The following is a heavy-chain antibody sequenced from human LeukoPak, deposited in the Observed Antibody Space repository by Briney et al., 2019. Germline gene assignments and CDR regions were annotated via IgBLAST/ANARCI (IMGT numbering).Heavy chain of an antibody. CDR3: ARGDYGGLGA. CDR2: IYYSGST. V-gene: IGHV4-59*01. Sequence: GSLRLSCAASGFTFSNAWMTWVRQHPGKGLECIGYIYYSGSTNYNPSLKSRVTISVDTSKNQFSLKLSSVTAADTAVYFCARGDYGGLGAWGQGILVTVSS. D-gene: IGHD4-23*01. J-gene: IGHJ5*02. CDR1: GFTFSNAW.